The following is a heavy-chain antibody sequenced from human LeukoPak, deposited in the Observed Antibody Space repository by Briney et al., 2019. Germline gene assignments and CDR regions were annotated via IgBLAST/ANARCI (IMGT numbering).Heavy chain of an antibody. CDR3: ARLPNYYFDS. D-gene: IGHD5-24*01. V-gene: IGHV3-11*01. CDR1: GFTFSDYY. J-gene: IGHJ4*02. CDR2: ISGGGDII. Sequence: GGSLRLSCAASGFTFSDYYMSWIRQAPGKGLEWVSYISGGGDIIYYADSVKGRSTISRDNAKNTLFLQMNSLRAEDTAVYYCARLPNYYFDSWDQGTQVTVSP.